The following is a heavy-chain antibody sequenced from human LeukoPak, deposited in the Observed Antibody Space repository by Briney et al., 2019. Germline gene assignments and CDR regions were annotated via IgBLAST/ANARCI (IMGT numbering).Heavy chain of an antibody. Sequence: GGSLRLSCAASGFTFSSYSMNWVRQAPGKGLEWVSYISSSSSTIYYADSVKGRFTISRDNAKNSLYLQMNSLRAEDTAVYYCARGQPYYDFWSGYSFDYWGQGTLVTVT. V-gene: IGHV3-48*01. CDR1: GFTFSSYS. J-gene: IGHJ4*02. CDR2: ISSSSSTI. D-gene: IGHD3-3*01. CDR3: ARGQPYYDFWSGYSFDY.